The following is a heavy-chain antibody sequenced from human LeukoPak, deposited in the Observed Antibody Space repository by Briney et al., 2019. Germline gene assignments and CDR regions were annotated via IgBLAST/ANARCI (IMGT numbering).Heavy chain of an antibody. CDR2: IKQDGSEK. J-gene: IGHJ4*02. CDR1: GFTFSSYW. Sequence: GGSLRLSCAAAGFTFSSYWMSWVRQAPGEGLEWVANIKQDGSEKYYVDSVKGRFTISRDNAKNSLYLQMNSLRAEDTAVYYCARVEWSGWYGGVVDYWGQGTLVTVSS. CDR3: ARVEWSGWYGGVVDY. D-gene: IGHD6-19*01. V-gene: IGHV3-7*01.